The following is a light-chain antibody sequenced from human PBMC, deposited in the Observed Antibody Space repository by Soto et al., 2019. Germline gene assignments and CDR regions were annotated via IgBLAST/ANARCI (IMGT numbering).Light chain of an antibody. CDR3: QRYNRWPLA. V-gene: IGKV3-15*01. Sequence: EIVMSQSPATVAVSPGERATLSCRASQGIGSTLAWYQQKPGQTPRLLIYDAYIRATGVPARFSASGSGTEFTLTINSLQSEDFAVYYCQRYNRWPLAFGGGTKVDIK. J-gene: IGKJ4*01. CDR2: DAY. CDR1: QGIGST.